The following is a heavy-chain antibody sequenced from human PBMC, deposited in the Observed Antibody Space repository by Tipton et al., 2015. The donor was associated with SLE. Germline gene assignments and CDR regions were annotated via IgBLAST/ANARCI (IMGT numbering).Heavy chain of an antibody. J-gene: IGHJ4*02. D-gene: IGHD6-13*01. Sequence: TLSLTCTVSGGSISSHYWSWIRQPPGKGLEWIGYIYYSGSTNYNPSLKSRVTISVDTSKNQFSLKLSSVTAADTAVYYCARGIAAAFHFDYWGQGTLVTVSS. V-gene: IGHV4-59*11. CDR3: ARGIAAAFHFDY. CDR2: IYYSGST. CDR1: GGSISSHY.